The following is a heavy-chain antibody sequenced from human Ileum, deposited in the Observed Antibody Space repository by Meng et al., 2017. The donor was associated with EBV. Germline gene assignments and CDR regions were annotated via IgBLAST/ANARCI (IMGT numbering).Heavy chain of an antibody. CDR2: INPGSGNT. V-gene: IGHV1-3*01. CDR1: GYTFTGYA. Sequence: QVQFWQSGAEVKMPGASIKLSCKASGYTFTGYAIHWVRQAPGQRLEWMGWINPGSGNTKYSQKFQGRVTITRDTSATTVYMDLSSLRSEDTAVFYCARDGGFSVGATKYDYWGQGALVTVSS. CDR3: ARDGGFSVGATKYDY. D-gene: IGHD1-26*01. J-gene: IGHJ4*02.